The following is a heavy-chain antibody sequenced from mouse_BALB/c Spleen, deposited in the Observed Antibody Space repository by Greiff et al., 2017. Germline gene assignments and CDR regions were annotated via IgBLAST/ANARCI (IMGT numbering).Heavy chain of an antibody. CDR2: ISSGSSTI. J-gene: IGHJ2*01. CDR3: AREGHYGNYDYFDY. Sequence: EVKLVESGGGLVQPGGSRKLSCAASGFTFSSFGMHWVRQAPEKGLEWVAYISSGSSTIYYADTVKGRFTISRDNPKNTLFLQMTSLRSEDTAMYYCAREGHYGNYDYFDYWGQGTTLTVSS. V-gene: IGHV5-17*02. D-gene: IGHD2-1*01. CDR1: GFTFSSFG.